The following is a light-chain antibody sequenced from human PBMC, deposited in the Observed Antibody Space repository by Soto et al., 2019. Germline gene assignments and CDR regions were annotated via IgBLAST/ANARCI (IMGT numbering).Light chain of an antibody. CDR2: DVS. CDR3: SSYTSASTPLV. Sequence: QSVLTQSASVSGSPGQSITISCTGNGRDVGGYNYVSWYQQHPGKAPKVMIYDVSNRPSGVSNRFSGSKSGNTASLTISGLQAEDEADYYCSSYTSASTPLVFGGGTKVTVL. J-gene: IGLJ2*01. CDR1: GRDVGGYNY. V-gene: IGLV2-14*01.